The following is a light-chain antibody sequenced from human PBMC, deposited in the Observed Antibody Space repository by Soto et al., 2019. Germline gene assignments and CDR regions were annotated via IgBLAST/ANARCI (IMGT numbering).Light chain of an antibody. CDR2: WAS. CDR3: QQYYSTPLS. J-gene: IGKJ1*01. Sequence: DIVMTQSPDSMAVSLGERATINCKSSQSVLYSSNNKNNIAWYQQKPGQHPKLLIYWASTRESGVPERFSGNVSCTDFTLTNSSLQAEEVAVYYHQQYYSTPLSFCQGTKVEIK. V-gene: IGKV4-1*01. CDR1: QSVLYSSNNKNN.